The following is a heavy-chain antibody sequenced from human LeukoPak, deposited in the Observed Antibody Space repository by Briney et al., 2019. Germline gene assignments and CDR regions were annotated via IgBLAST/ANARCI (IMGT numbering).Heavy chain of an antibody. CDR1: GFTFSSYS. Sequence: RPGGSLRLSCAASGFTFSSYSMNWVRQAPGKGLEWVSYIDTGTSTIYYADSVKGRFTISKDNAKNSLYLQMNSLRAEDTAVYYCARGKPAVVRFTEFDYWGQGTLVTVSS. D-gene: IGHD4-23*01. CDR3: ARGKPAVVRFTEFDY. V-gene: IGHV3-48*01. J-gene: IGHJ4*02. CDR2: IDTGTSTI.